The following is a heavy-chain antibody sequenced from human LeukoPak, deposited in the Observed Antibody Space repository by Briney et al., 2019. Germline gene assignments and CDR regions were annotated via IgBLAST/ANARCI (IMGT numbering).Heavy chain of an antibody. D-gene: IGHD3-3*01. V-gene: IGHV3-30-3*01. Sequence: GGSLRLSCAASGFTFSSYAMHWVRQAPGKGLEWVAVISYDGSNKYYADSVKGRFTISRDNSKNTLYLQMNSLRAEDTAVYYCAKDAYYDFWSGYYPGWFDPWGQGTLVTVSS. CDR1: GFTFSSYA. CDR2: ISYDGSNK. CDR3: AKDAYYDFWSGYYPGWFDP. J-gene: IGHJ5*02.